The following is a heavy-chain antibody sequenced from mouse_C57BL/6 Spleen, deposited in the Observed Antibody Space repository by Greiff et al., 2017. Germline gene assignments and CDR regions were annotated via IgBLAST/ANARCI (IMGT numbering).Heavy chain of an antibody. J-gene: IGHJ4*01. CDR3: AREGLRYYAMDY. Sequence: QVQLKESGAELARPGASVKMSCKASGYTFTSYTMHWVKQRPGQGLEWIGYINPSSGYTKSNQKFKDKATLTADKSSSTAYMQLSSLTSEDSAVYYCAREGLRYYAMDYWGQGTSVTVSS. V-gene: IGHV1-4*01. CDR1: GYTFTSYT. D-gene: IGHD2-4*01. CDR2: INPSSGYT.